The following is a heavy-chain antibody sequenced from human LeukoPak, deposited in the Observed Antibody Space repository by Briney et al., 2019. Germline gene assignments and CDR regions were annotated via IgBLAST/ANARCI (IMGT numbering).Heavy chain of an antibody. V-gene: IGHV3-30*01. D-gene: IGHD6-13*01. J-gene: IGHJ4*02. CDR3: ARGGSMYSSSSPPIDY. CDR1: GFTFSSYW. CDR2: ISYDGSNK. Sequence: GGSLRLSCAASGFTFSSYWMSWVRQAPGKGLEWVAVISYDGSNKYYADSVKGRFTISRDNSKNTLYLQMNSLRAEDTAVYYCARGGSMYSSSSPPIDYWGQGTLVTVSS.